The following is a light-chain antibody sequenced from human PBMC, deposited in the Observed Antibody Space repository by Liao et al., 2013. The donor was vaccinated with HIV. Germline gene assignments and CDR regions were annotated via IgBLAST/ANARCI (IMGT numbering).Light chain of an antibody. Sequence: SYALTQPPSLSVSPGQTASITCSGDTLGDKYACWYQQKPGQSPVLVIYQDSKRPSGIPERFSGSYSGNTATLTISGTQAIDEADYFCQAWDSRADVVFGGGTKLTVL. J-gene: IGLJ2*01. CDR1: TLGDKY. CDR2: QDS. CDR3: QAWDSRADVV. V-gene: IGLV3-1*01.